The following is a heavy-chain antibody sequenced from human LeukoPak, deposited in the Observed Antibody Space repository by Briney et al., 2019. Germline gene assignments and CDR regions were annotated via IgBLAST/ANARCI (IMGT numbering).Heavy chain of an antibody. D-gene: IGHD2-2*01. CDR1: GFTFDDYG. V-gene: IGHV3-20*04. CDR2: MNWNGGAT. Sequence: GGSLRLSCAAYGFTFDDYGMSWVRHVQGKVLEWVASMNWNGGATGNADSAKGRFAISRDNAKNSLYLQMKSLRVEDSALYYCARELGSCTSTGCQRAFDIWGQGTMVTVAS. J-gene: IGHJ3*02. CDR3: ARELGSCTSTGCQRAFDI.